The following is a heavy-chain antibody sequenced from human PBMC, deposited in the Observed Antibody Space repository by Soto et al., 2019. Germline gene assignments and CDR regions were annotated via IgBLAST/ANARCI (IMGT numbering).Heavy chain of an antibody. CDR1: GGSISSSSYY. Sequence: PSETLSLTCTVSGGSISSSSYYWGWIRQPPGKGLEWIGSIYYSGSTYYNPSLKSRVTISVDTSKNQFSLKLSSLTAADTAVYYCARPAHWLDFDYWGQGTLVTVSS. D-gene: IGHD3-9*01. J-gene: IGHJ4*02. CDR3: ARPAHWLDFDY. CDR2: IYYSGST. V-gene: IGHV4-39*01.